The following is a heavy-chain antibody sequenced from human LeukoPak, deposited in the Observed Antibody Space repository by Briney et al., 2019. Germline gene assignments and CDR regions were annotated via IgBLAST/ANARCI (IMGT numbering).Heavy chain of an antibody. J-gene: IGHJ4*02. D-gene: IGHD2-2*01. CDR3: ARSLVNYIVVVPYLDY. CDR1: GFTFGDYA. V-gene: IGHV3-30*04. Sequence: PGGSLRLSCAASGFTFGDYAMSWFRQAPGKGLEWVAVISYDGSNKYYADSVKGRFTISRDNSKNTLYLQMNSLRAEDTAVYYCARSLVNYIVVVPYLDYWGQGTLVTVSS. CDR2: ISYDGSNK.